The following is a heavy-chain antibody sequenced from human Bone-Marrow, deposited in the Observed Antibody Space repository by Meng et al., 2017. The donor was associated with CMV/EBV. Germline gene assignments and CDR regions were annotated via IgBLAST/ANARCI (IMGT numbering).Heavy chain of an antibody. CDR3: ARGSYSTDYYFDY. D-gene: IGHD6-13*01. CDR1: GFTFSSYS. CDR2: IYYTGST. J-gene: IGHJ4*02. Sequence: GSLRLSCAASGFTFSSYSMNWVRQAPGKGLEWIGSIYYTGSTYYNPSLKSRVTISVDTSKNQFSLKLSSVTAADTAVYYCARGSYSTDYYFDYWGQGTLVTVSS. V-gene: IGHV4-39*07.